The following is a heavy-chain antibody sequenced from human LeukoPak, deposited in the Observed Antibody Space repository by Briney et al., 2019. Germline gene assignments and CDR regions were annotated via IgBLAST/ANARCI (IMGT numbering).Heavy chain of an antibody. J-gene: IGHJ4*02. CDR3: ARSSAYYDYVWGSYRPRYYFDY. D-gene: IGHD3-16*01. CDR2: IDYSGST. CDR1: GGSISSYY. V-gene: IGHV4-59*01. Sequence: PSETLSLTCTVSGGSISSYYWSWTRQPPGKGLEWIGYIDYSGSTNYNPSLKSRVTISVDTSKNQFSLKLSSVTAADTAVYYCARSSAYYDYVWGSYRPRYYFDYWGQGTLVTVSS.